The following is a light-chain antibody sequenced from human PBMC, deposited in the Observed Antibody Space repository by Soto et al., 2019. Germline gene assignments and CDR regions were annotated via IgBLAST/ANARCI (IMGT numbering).Light chain of an antibody. CDR1: QSVSSY. V-gene: IGKV3-11*01. J-gene: IGKJ4*01. Sequence: IVLTQSPATLSLSPRERATLSCRASQSVSSYLAWYQQKPGQAPRLLIYDASNRATGIPARFSGSGSGTDFTLTISSLEPEDFAVYYCQQRSNWPLTFGGATKVEIK. CDR2: DAS. CDR3: QQRSNWPLT.